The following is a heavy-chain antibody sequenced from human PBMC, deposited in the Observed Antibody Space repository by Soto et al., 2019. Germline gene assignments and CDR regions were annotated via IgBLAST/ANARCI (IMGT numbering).Heavy chain of an antibody. J-gene: IGHJ4*02. D-gene: IGHD6-13*01. V-gene: IGHV4-4*07. CDR2: IYSSGST. Sequence: PSETLSLTCTVSGGSITSCYWSWIRKPAGKGLEWIGRIYSSGSTTYNPSLNRRVIMSVDPSQNQFALRLSSVTAADTARYYCARENILTAAAGKRDFDSWGQGTPVTVSS. CDR3: ARENILTAAAGKRDFDS. CDR1: GGSITSCY.